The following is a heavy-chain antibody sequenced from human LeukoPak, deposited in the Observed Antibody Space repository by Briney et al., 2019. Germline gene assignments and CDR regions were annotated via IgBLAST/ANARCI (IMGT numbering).Heavy chain of an antibody. J-gene: IGHJ6*03. D-gene: IGHD3-10*01. CDR1: GFTFSRYW. CDR2: IKQDGSEK. Sequence: GGSLRLSCAASGFTFSRYWMSWVRQAPGKGLEFVASIKQDGSEKNYVDSVKGRFTISRDNVKNSLYLQMNNLRDDDTAEYYCAGVGGSGSYSGYYMDVWGKGTTVTISS. V-gene: IGHV3-7*01. CDR3: AGVGGSGSYSGYYMDV.